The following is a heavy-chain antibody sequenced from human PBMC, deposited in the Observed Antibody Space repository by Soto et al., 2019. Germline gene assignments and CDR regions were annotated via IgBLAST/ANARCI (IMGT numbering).Heavy chain of an antibody. CDR2: IWFDGSNK. D-gene: IGHD6-19*01. J-gene: IGHJ6*02. V-gene: IGHV3-33*01. Sequence: QVQLVESGGGVVQPGRSLRLSCAASGFTFSSYGMHWVRQAPGKGLEWVAVIWFDGSNKYYADSVKGRFTISRDNSKNTLYLQMNSLRAEDTAVYYCARGSHSSGGYGMDVWGQGTTVTVSS. CDR1: GFTFSSYG. CDR3: ARGSHSSGGYGMDV.